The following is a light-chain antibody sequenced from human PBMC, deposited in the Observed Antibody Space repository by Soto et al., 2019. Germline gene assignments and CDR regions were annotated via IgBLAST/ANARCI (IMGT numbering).Light chain of an antibody. V-gene: IGKV3-15*01. CDR3: QQYNKWPPLT. CDR2: GAS. Sequence: EIVLTQSPGTLSLSPGERATLSCRASQSVSNTYLAWYQQKPGQAPRLLIYGASTRATGIPARFSGSGSGTEFTLTISSLQSEDFAVYYCQQYNKWPPLTFGGGTKVDIK. J-gene: IGKJ4*01. CDR1: QSVSNTY.